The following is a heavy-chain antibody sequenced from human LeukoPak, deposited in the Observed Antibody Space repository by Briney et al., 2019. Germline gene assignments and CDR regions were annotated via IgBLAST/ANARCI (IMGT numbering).Heavy chain of an antibody. J-gene: IGHJ6*03. CDR3: ARLYGDYVDGYYYMDV. CDR1: GGSISSSSYY. Sequence: SETLSLTCTVSGGSISSSSYYWGWIRQPPGKGLEWIGSIYYSGSTYYNPSLKSRVTMSVDTSKNQFSPKLSSVTAADTAVYYCARLYGDYVDGYYYMDVWGKGTTVTVSS. D-gene: IGHD4-17*01. V-gene: IGHV4-39*07. CDR2: IYYSGST.